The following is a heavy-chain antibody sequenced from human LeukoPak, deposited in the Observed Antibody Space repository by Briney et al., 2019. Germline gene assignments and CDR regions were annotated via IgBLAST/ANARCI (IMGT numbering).Heavy chain of an antibody. CDR1: GYTFTGYY. CDR3: ARDYYGSGSYYRWFDP. D-gene: IGHD3-10*01. J-gene: IGHJ5*02. Sequence: ASVTVSCTASGYTFTGYYMHWVRQAPGQGLEWMGWINPNSGGTNYAQKFKGWVTMTRDNSISTAYMELSRLRSDDTAVYYCARDYYGSGSYYRWFDPWGQGTLVTVSS. CDR2: INPNSGGT. V-gene: IGHV1-2*04.